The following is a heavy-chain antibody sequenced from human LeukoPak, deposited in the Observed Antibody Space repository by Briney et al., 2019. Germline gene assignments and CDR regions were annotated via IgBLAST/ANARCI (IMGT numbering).Heavy chain of an antibody. V-gene: IGHV3-7*01. J-gene: IGHJ4*02. CDR3: ARDKPRGSYYGSIFDS. Sequence: GGSLRLSCEASGFTFSSYWMSWVRQAPGKGLEWVANIRDDGGEIYYVDSVKGRFTISRDNAKSSLFLQMNSLRAEDAAVYYCARDKPRGSYYGSIFDSWGQGTLVTVSS. CDR1: GFTFSSYW. D-gene: IGHD1-26*01. CDR2: IRDDGGEI.